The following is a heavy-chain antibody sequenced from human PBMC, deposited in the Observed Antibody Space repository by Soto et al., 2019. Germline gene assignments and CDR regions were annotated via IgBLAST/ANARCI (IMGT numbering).Heavy chain of an antibody. J-gene: IGHJ4*02. Sequence: PGGSLRLSCAASGFSFSSYTMSWVRQAPGKTLEWVSTISGSGGATYYADSVKGRFTISRDNSKNTLYLQVNSLRAEDTAVYYCAKAHIGAMAPFDSWGQGALVAVSS. CDR1: GFSFSSYT. D-gene: IGHD2-8*01. V-gene: IGHV3-23*01. CDR3: AKAHIGAMAPFDS. CDR2: ISGSGGAT.